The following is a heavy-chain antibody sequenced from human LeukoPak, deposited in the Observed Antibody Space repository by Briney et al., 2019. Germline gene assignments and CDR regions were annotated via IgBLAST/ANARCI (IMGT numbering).Heavy chain of an antibody. CDR1: GFTFDGYA. D-gene: IGHD3-3*01. CDR2: ISWNSGSI. V-gene: IGHV3-9*03. Sequence: PGGSLRLSCAASGFTFDGYAMHWVRQAPGKGLEWVSGISWNSGSIGYADSVKGRFTISRDNAKNSLYLQMNSLRAEDMALYYCAKSSKYDFWSGYYGYWGQGTLGTVSS. J-gene: IGHJ4*02. CDR3: AKSSKYDFWSGYYGY.